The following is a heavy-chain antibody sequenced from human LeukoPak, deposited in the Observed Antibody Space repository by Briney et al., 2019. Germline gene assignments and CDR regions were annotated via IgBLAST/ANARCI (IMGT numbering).Heavy chain of an antibody. D-gene: IGHD2-21*02. J-gene: IGHJ3*02. CDR1: GFTVSSNY. Sequence: GGSLTLSCAASGFTVSSNYMSWVRPAPGKGLEWVAVIYRGGSTYHADSVTGRSTSPSTNSKNTLYLQMNSLRAEDTAVYYCARDRYCGGDCYSQGDAFDIWGQGTMVTVSS. CDR3: ARDRYCGGDCYSQGDAFDI. V-gene: IGHV3-66*01. CDR2: IYRGGST.